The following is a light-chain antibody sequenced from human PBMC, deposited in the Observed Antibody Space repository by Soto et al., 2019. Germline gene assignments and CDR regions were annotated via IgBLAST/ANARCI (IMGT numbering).Light chain of an antibody. V-gene: IGKV1-39*01. J-gene: IGKJ4*01. CDR1: QSISSY. CDR2: AAS. Sequence: DIQMTKSPSSLSASVGDRVTITCRASQSISSYLNWYQQKPGKAPKLLIYAASSLHSGVPSRFSGSGSGTDFTLTISSLQPEDFATYSCQQTYRTPLTFGGGTKVDI. CDR3: QQTYRTPLT.